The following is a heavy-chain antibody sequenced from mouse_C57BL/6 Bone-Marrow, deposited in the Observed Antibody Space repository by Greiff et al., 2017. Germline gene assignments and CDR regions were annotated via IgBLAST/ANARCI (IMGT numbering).Heavy chain of an antibody. Sequence: VQLQQPGAELVMPGASVKLSCKASGYTFTSYWMHWVKQRPGQGLEWIGEIDPSDSYTNYNQKFKGKSTLTVDKSSSTAYMQLSSLTSEDSAVYYCAGYDVGGAMYYWGQGTSVTVSS. CDR1: GYTFTSYW. D-gene: IGHD2-2*01. V-gene: IGHV1-69*01. CDR2: IDPSDSYT. CDR3: AGYDVGGAMYY. J-gene: IGHJ4*01.